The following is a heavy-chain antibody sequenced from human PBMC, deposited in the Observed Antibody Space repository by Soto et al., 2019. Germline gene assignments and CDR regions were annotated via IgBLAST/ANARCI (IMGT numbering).Heavy chain of an antibody. Sequence: GGSLRLSCAASGFTFSSYSMNWVRQAPGKGLEWVSSISSSSSYIYYADSVKGRFTISRDNAKNSLYLQMNSLRAEDTAVYYCARVIEYSSSWYVYYYYGMDVWGQGTTVTVSS. J-gene: IGHJ6*02. D-gene: IGHD6-13*01. V-gene: IGHV3-21*01. CDR2: ISSSSSYI. CDR1: GFTFSSYS. CDR3: ARVIEYSSSWYVYYYYGMDV.